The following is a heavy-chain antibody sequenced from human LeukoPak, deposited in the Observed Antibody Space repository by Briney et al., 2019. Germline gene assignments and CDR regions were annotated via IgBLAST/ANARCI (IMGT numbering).Heavy chain of an antibody. CDR1: GFTFSSYE. CDR3: AREVSYYYDSRESDY. Sequence: GGSLRLSCAASGFTFSSYEMNWVRQAPGKGLEWVSSISSSSSYIYHADSVKGRFTFSRDNAKNSLYLQMNSLRAEDTAVYYCAREVSYYYDSRESDYWGQGTLVTVSS. CDR2: ISSSSSYI. V-gene: IGHV3-21*01. J-gene: IGHJ4*02. D-gene: IGHD3-22*01.